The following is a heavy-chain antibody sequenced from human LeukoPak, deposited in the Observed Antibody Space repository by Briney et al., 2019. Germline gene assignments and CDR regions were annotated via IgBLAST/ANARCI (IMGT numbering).Heavy chain of an antibody. Sequence: PGGSLRLSCAASGFTFSSYWMHWVRQAPGKGLVWVSRINSDGSSTSYAGSVKGRFTISRDNAKNTLYLQMNSLRAEDTAVYYCARATPATFGYFDLWGRGTLVTVSS. CDR2: INSDGSST. CDR1: GFTFSSYW. J-gene: IGHJ2*01. V-gene: IGHV3-74*01. CDR3: ARATPATFGYFDL.